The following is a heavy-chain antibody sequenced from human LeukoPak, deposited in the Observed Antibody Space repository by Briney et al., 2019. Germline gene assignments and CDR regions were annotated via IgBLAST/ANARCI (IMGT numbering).Heavy chain of an antibody. J-gene: IGHJ4*02. Sequence: SETLSLTCTVSGGSISSGDYYWSWIRQPPGKGLEWIGYIYYSGSTYYNPSLKSRVTISVDTSKNQFSLKLSSVTAADTAVYYCARARIYYPDIFDYWGQGTLVTVSS. CDR1: GGSISSGDYY. D-gene: IGHD3-10*01. V-gene: IGHV4-30-4*02. CDR2: IYYSGST. CDR3: ARARIYYPDIFDY.